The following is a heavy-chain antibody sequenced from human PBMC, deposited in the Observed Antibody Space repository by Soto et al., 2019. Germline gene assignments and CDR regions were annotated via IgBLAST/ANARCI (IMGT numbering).Heavy chain of an antibody. J-gene: IGHJ6*02. V-gene: IGHV4-61*01. CDR3: ARGVGFGYYYYHMDL. CDR1: GDSVTSVSDY. CDR2: IYYSGSA. Sequence: QVQLQESGPGLVKPSETLSLTCTVSGDSVTSVSDYWSWIRQPPGKGLEWIGYIYYSGSADYNPSLGSRVTISIDTSKNQFSLKLTSVTAADTXXXXCARGVGFGYYYYHMDLWGQGT. D-gene: IGHD3-10*01.